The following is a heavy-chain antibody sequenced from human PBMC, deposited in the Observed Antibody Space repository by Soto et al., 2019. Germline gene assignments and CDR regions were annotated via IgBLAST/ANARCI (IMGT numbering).Heavy chain of an antibody. Sequence: EVQLVQSGAEVEKPGESLKISCKGSGYSFTSYWIGWVRQMPGKGLEWMGIIYPGDSDTRYSPSFQGQVTISADKSISTAYLQWSSLKASDTAMYYCARHIAVAGTGGEFDPWGQGTLVTVSS. J-gene: IGHJ5*02. CDR3: ARHIAVAGTGGEFDP. D-gene: IGHD6-19*01. V-gene: IGHV5-51*01. CDR1: GYSFTSYW. CDR2: IYPGDSDT.